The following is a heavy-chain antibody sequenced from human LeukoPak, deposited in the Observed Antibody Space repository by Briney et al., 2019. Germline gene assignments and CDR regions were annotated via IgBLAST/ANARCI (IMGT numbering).Heavy chain of an antibody. Sequence: GGSLRLSCAASGFTFSSYSMNWVRQAPGKGLEWVSYISSSGSTIYYADSVKGRFTISRDNAKNSLYLQMNSLRAEDTAVYYCARESVLWFGESHYYYYYGMDVWGQGTTVTVSS. V-gene: IGHV3-48*01. D-gene: IGHD3-10*01. CDR1: GFTFSSYS. J-gene: IGHJ6*02. CDR2: ISSSGSTI. CDR3: ARESVLWFGESHYYYYYGMDV.